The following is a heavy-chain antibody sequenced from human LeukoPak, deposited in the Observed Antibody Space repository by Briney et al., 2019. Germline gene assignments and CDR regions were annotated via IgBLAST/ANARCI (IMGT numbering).Heavy chain of an antibody. V-gene: IGHV4-30-2*01. CDR3: ASLTVTYAS. D-gene: IGHD4-17*01. CDR2: IYHSGST. CDR1: GGSISSGGYS. Sequence: SETLSLTCAVSGGSISSGGYSWSWIRQPPGKGLEWIGYIYHSGSTYYNPSLKSRVTISVDRSKNQFSLKLSSVTAADTAVYYCASLTVTYASWGQGTLVTVSS. J-gene: IGHJ5*02.